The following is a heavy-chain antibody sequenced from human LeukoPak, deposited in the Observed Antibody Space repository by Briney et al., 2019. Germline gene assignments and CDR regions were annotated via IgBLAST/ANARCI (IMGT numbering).Heavy chain of an antibody. Sequence: GGSLRLSCAASGFTFSSYSVNWVRQAPGKGLEWVSSISSSSSYIYYADSVKGRFTISRDNAKNSLYLQMNSLRAEDTAVYYCARGDISWVAAPRRVDYWGQGTLVTVSS. V-gene: IGHV3-21*01. CDR2: ISSSSSYI. J-gene: IGHJ4*02. CDR1: GFTFSSYS. CDR3: ARGDISWVAAPRRVDY. D-gene: IGHD6-13*01.